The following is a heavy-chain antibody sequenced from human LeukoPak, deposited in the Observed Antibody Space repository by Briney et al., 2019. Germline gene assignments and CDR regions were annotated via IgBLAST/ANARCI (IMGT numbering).Heavy chain of an antibody. CDR2: IKQDGNEK. J-gene: IGHJ4*02. CDR1: GFTFSSYW. Sequence: GGSLRLSCAASGFTFSSYWMTWVRQAPGKGLEWVANIKQDGNEKYYVDSVKGRFTISRDNAKNSLYLQMNSLRAEDTAVYYCARGDGYNSYYFDYWGQGTLVTVSS. CDR3: ARGDGYNSYYFDY. D-gene: IGHD5-24*01. V-gene: IGHV3-7*03.